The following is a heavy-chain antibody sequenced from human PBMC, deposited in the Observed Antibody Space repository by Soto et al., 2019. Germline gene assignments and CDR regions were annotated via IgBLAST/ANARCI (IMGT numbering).Heavy chain of an antibody. CDR1: GFTFSSYG. CDR3: AKLPFQWLVQSY. CDR2: ISYDGSNK. V-gene: IGHV3-30*18. D-gene: IGHD6-19*01. J-gene: IGHJ4*02. Sequence: QVQLVESGGGVVQPGRSLRLSCAASGFTFSSYGMHWVRQAPGKGLEWVAVISYDGSNKYYADSVKGRFTISRDNSKNTLYQQMNSLRAEDTAVYYCAKLPFQWLVQSYWGQGTLVTVFS.